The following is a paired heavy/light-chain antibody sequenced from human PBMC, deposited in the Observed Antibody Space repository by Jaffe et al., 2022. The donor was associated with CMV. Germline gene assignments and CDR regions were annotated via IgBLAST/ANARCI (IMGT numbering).Light chain of an antibody. CDR2: MAS. Sequence: DIQMTQSPSTLSASVGDRVTITCRASQSIDTWLAWYQQKPGKAPKVLIYMASTLQSGVPSRFSGSGSGTEFTLTINNLQPDDFAIYHCQQYYSNSPYTFGQGTKLE. V-gene: IGKV1-5*03. CDR1: QSIDTW. J-gene: IGKJ2*01. CDR3: QQYYSNSPYT.
Heavy chain of an antibody. V-gene: IGHV5-10-1*03. CDR2: VDPKDSYS. Sequence: EELLVQSGAEVKKPGESLRISCKGYGYTFTSYYVNWVRQMPGKGLEWMGSVDPKDSYSTYSPSFEGSVTFSADTSITTAYMQWNSLKASDTAIYYCAINKVTRSSFDLWGRGTLVTVSS. D-gene: IGHD2-21*02. CDR1: GYTFTSYY. J-gene: IGHJ2*01. CDR3: AINKVTRSSFDL.